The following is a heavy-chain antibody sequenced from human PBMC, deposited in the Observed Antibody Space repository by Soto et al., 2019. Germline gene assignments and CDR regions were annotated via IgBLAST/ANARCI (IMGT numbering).Heavy chain of an antibody. V-gene: IGHV3-23*01. Sequence: GGSLRLSCAASGFTFSSYAMSWVRQAPGKGLEWVSAISGSGGSTYYADSVKGRFTISRDNSKNTLYLQMNSLRAEDTAVYYCAKDLSPNWSGGSGYSGPQDFDYWGQGTLVTVSS. CDR3: AKDLSPNWSGGSGYSGPQDFDY. CDR2: ISGSGGST. J-gene: IGHJ4*02. D-gene: IGHD2-15*01. CDR1: GFTFSSYA.